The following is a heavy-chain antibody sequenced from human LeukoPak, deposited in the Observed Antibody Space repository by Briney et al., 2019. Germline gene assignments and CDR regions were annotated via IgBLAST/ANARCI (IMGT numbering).Heavy chain of an antibody. J-gene: IGHJ4*02. CDR2: INMDGGTI. CDR3: ARDRWAAAGTGMGY. V-gene: IGHV3-74*01. CDR1: GLTFSNYW. Sequence: GGSLRLSCAASGLTFSNYWMHWVRQAPGKGLVWVSRINMDGGTISYADSVKGRFTISRDNAKNTLYLQMNSLRAEDTAVYYCARDRWAAAGTGMGYWGQGTLVTVSS. D-gene: IGHD6-13*01.